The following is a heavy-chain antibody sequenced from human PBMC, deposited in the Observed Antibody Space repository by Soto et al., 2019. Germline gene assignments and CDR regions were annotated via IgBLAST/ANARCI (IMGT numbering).Heavy chain of an antibody. CDR1: GYKFTSYG. CDR2: ISGYNGNT. J-gene: IGHJ6*03. D-gene: IGHD3-16*01. V-gene: IGHV1-18*04. Sequence: QVQLVQSGAEVKKPGAAVKVSCKASGYKFTSYGISWVRQAPGQGLEWMGLISGYNGNTYHAQKYHDRVPMTTDTSTSTAYMELRSLRSDDTAVYYCGTHMISYYYMDVWGNGTTVTVSS. CDR3: GTHMISYYYMDV.